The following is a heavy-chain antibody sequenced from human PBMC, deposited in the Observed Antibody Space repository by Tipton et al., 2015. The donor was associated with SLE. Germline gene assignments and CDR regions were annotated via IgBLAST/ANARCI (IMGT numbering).Heavy chain of an antibody. J-gene: IGHJ3*02. CDR1: GYTFTSYA. D-gene: IGHD4-17*01. CDR2: INAGNGNT. Sequence: QLVQSGAEVKKPGASVKVSCKASGYTFTSYAMHWVRQAPGQRLEWIGWINAGNGNTKYSQKYQGRVTITRDISASTAYMELSSLISEDAAVYYCARVTYGEGAFDIWGQGTMVTVSS. V-gene: IGHV1-3*01. CDR3: ARVTYGEGAFDI.